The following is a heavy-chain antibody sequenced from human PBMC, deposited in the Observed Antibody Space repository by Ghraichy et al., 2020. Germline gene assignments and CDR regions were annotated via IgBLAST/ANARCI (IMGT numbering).Heavy chain of an antibody. J-gene: IGHJ4*02. CDR1: GGSISSDTW. Sequence: SETLSLTCAVSGGSISSDTWWSWVRQPPGKGLEWIGEIHDTGRTNYNPSLKSRVTISVDKSKNQFSLELRSVTAADTAVYYCIKNGYYCLDYWGQGTLVTVS. CDR3: IKNGYYCLDY. V-gene: IGHV4-4*02. CDR2: IHDTGRT. D-gene: IGHD3-22*01.